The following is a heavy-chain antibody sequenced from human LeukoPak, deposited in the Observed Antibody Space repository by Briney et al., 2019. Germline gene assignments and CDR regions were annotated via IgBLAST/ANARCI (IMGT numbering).Heavy chain of an antibody. CDR1: GFTFDDYA. CDR3: ARVGAATYAFDI. CDR2: INSDGSSA. J-gene: IGHJ3*02. D-gene: IGHD3-16*01. V-gene: IGHV3-74*01. Sequence: GGSLRLSCAASGFTFDDYAMHWVRQAPGKGLVWFSRINSDGSSASYADSVKGRFTISRENAKNTLYLQMNSLRAEDTAVYYCARVGAATYAFDIWGQGTMVTVSS.